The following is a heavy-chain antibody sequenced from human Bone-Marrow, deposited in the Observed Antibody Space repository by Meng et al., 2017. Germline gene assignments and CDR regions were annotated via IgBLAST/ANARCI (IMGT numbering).Heavy chain of an antibody. CDR3: AIGDGYNYKDY. J-gene: IGHJ4*02. V-gene: IGHV1-69*01. CDR1: GGTFSSYS. Sequence: QVQLVQSGAGLKKPGSSVKGSCKASGGTFSSYSISWVQPAPGQGLEWMGGFIPIFGTANYAQKFQGRVTITADESTSTAYMELSSLRSEDPAVYYCAIGDGYNYKDYWGQGTLVTVSS. D-gene: IGHD5-24*01. CDR2: FIPIFGTA.